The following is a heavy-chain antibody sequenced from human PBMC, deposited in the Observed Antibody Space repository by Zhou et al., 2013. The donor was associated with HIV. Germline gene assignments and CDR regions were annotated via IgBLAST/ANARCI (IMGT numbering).Heavy chain of an antibody. CDR3: ARAPSAYNSKDPIDY. V-gene: IGHV1-69*05. D-gene: IGHD1-1*01. Sequence: QVQLVQSGAEVKKPGSSMKVSCKASGDTFSNYNINWVRHVPGQGLEWMGGVIPIFGTTSYAQKFQGRVTINTDESTSTAYMELSSLRSEDTAVYYCARAPSAYNSKDPIDYWGQGTLVIVSS. CDR1: GDTFSNYN. J-gene: IGHJ4*02. CDR2: VIPIFGTT.